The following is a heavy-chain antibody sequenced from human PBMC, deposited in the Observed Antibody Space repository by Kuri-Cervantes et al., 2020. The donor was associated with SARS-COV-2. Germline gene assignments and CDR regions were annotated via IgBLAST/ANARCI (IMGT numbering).Heavy chain of an antibody. CDR2: IKCDGSEK. CDR3: AKGALCEKCVISEEPFDY. J-gene: IGHJ4*02. D-gene: IGHD1-26*01. CDR1: GFTFSRYW. Sequence: GESLKISCAASGFTFSRYWMHWVCQAPEKGLEWVADIKCDGSEKYYVDSVKGRFTISRDNSKNTLYLEMNSLRAEDTALYYCAKGALCEKCVISEEPFDYWGQGTLVTVSS. V-gene: IGHV3-52*01.